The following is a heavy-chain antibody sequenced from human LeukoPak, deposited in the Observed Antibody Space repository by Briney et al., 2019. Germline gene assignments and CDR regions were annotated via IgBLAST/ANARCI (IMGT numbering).Heavy chain of an antibody. D-gene: IGHD6-13*01. J-gene: IGHJ4*02. CDR1: GFTFSSYS. V-gene: IGHV3-21*01. Sequence: PGGSLRLSCAASGFTFSSYSMNWVRQAPGKGLEWVSSISSSSSYIYYADSVKGRFTISRDNAKNSLYLQMNSLRAEDTAVYYCARDIGYGSWPYYFDYWGQGTLVTVSS. CDR3: ARDIGYGSWPYYFDY. CDR2: ISSSSSYI.